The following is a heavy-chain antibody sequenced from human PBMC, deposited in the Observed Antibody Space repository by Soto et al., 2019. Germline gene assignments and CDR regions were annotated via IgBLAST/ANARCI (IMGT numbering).Heavy chain of an antibody. CDR3: AFIESSYDYGAFDI. Sequence: QVQLQESGPGLVKPSETLSLTCTVSGGSISSYYWSWIRQPPGKGLEWIGYIYYSGSTNYTPSLKSRVTISVDTSKNQFSLKLSFVTAADTAVYYCAFIESSYDYGAFDIWGQGTMVTVSS. V-gene: IGHV4-59*01. CDR2: IYYSGST. CDR1: GGSISSYY. J-gene: IGHJ3*02. D-gene: IGHD5-12*01.